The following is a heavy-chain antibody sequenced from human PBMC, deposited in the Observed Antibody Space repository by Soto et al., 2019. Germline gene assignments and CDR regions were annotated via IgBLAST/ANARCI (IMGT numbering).Heavy chain of an antibody. CDR3: ARAWDF. Sequence: SETLSLTCTVSGVSVSRDYQWIWIRQPPGKGLEWIGHISYSGSPYYHPSLRSRLSISVDTSKNQFSLKVKSVTATDTAVYYCARAWDFWGQGTLVTVSS. CDR1: GVSVSRDYQ. D-gene: IGHD1-26*01. J-gene: IGHJ1*01. CDR2: ISYSGSP. V-gene: IGHV4-30-4*01.